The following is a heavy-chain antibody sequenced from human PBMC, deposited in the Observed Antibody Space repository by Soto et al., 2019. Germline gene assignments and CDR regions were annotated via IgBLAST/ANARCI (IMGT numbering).Heavy chain of an antibody. J-gene: IGHJ6*03. CDR3: VKFRGRAYPYYYMDV. D-gene: IGHD3-10*01. V-gene: IGHV3-23*01. CDR2: GGSGGSR. Sequence: DVQLLESGGGLVQWGGSLRLSCVTSGFNFSTYGMTWVRQAPGKGLEWVSYGGSGGSRYYAESVKGRFTISRDNSKNTLSLDMNSLRAEDTVTYYGVKFRGRAYPYYYMDVWGKGTTVTVSS. CDR1: GFNFSTYG.